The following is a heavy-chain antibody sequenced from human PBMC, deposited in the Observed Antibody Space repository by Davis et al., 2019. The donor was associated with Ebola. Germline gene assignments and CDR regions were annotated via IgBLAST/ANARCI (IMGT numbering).Heavy chain of an antibody. D-gene: IGHD3-3*01. CDR2: TYYSPKWCN. CDR3: ARSGLAFGVVKYHYGRDV. CDR1: VDCASSIRAA. J-gene: IGHJ6*04. V-gene: IGHV6-1*01. Sequence: QTPSLTCVIPVDCASSIRAAWPWTRPSPSRVPYCLGRTYYSPKWCNDYAVSVKSRITISPDTSKNQFSLHLNSVTPEDTAVYYCARSGLAFGVVKYHYGRDVWGKGTTVTVSS.